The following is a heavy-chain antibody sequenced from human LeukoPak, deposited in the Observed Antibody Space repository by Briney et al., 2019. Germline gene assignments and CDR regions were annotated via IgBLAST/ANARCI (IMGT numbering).Heavy chain of an antibody. CDR1: GGSISSYY. V-gene: IGHV4-4*07. CDR3: ARGRADAFDI. Sequence: KAAETLSLTCTVSGGSISSYYWSWIRQPAGEGLEWIGRIYTSGSTNYNLSLKSRVTMSVDTSKNQFSLKLSSVTAADTAVYYCARGRADAFDIWGQGTMVTVSS. CDR2: IYTSGST. J-gene: IGHJ3*02.